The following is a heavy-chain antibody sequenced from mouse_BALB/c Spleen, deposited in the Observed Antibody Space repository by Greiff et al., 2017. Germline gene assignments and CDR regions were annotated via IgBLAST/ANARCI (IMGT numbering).Heavy chain of an antibody. CDR2: IWAGGST. J-gene: IGHJ2*01. CDR3: ARDEGGAYLDY. Sequence: QVQLKESGPGLVAPSQSLSITCTVSGFSLTSYGVHWVRQPPGKGLEWLGVIWAGGSTNYNSALMSRLSISKDNSKSQVFLKMSSLQTDDTAMYYCARDEGGAYLDYWGQGTTLTVSS. CDR1: GFSLTSYG. V-gene: IGHV2-9*02. D-gene: IGHD3-1*01.